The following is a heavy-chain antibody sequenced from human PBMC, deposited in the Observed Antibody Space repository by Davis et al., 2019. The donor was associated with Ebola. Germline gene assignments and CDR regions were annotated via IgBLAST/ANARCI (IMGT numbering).Heavy chain of an antibody. CDR1: GFTFSSYW. D-gene: IGHD2-2*01. CDR2: ITQDGSEK. CDR3: AGDRGGIVVAGDAFDI. Sequence: GESLKISCAASGFTFSSYWMSWVRQAPGKGLEWVANITQDGSEKYYVDSVKGRFTISRANAKNSLYLQMNSLRAEDTAVYYCAGDRGGIVVAGDAFDIWGQGTMVTVSS. J-gene: IGHJ3*02. V-gene: IGHV3-7*01.